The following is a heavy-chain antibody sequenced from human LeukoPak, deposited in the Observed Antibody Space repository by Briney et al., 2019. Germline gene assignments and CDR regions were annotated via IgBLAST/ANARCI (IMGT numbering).Heavy chain of an antibody. J-gene: IGHJ6*03. V-gene: IGHV1-69*01. CDR3: ATKVRGVMTTLWYYCMDV. CDR1: GGTFSSYA. D-gene: IGHD3-10*01. CDR2: VIPIFGRA. Sequence: GASVKVSCKASGGTFSSYAISWVRQAPRQGLEWVGGVIPIFGRANNAHKFQGRVTITAGESTSTADMELSSLRSEDTAVYYCATKVRGVMTTLWYYCMDVWGKGTTVTVSS.